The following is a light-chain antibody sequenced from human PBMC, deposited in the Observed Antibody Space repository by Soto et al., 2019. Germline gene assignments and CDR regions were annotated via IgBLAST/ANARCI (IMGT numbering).Light chain of an antibody. CDR1: SSDVGGYNY. CDR2: EVS. J-gene: IGLJ1*01. CDR3: SSYTSSTFYV. V-gene: IGLV2-14*01. Sequence: ALTQPASVSGSPGQSITISCTGTSSDVGGYNYVSWYQQHPGKAPKLMIYEVSNRPSGVSNRFSGSKSGNTASLTISGLQAEDEGDYYCSSYTSSTFYVFGTGTKVTVL.